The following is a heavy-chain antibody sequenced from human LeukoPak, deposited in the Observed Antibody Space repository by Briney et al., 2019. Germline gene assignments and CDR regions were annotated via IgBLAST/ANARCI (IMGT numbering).Heavy chain of an antibody. Sequence: GGSPRLSCAASGVTVSSNYMSWVRQAPGKGLEWVSVIYSGGTTYYADSVKGRFTVSRDNSKNTLYLQVNSLRAEDTAVYYCVRDKGNDVGHTWGQGTLVTVSS. CDR1: GVTVSSNY. CDR3: VRDKGNDVGHT. J-gene: IGHJ5*02. D-gene: IGHD1-1*01. V-gene: IGHV3-66*01. CDR2: IYSGGTT.